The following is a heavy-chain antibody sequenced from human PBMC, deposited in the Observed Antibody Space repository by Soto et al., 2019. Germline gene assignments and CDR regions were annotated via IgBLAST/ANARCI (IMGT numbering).Heavy chain of an antibody. CDR3: ARGPARGDHYQSGFDT. D-gene: IGHD3-10*01. Sequence: SETLSLTCTVSGGSVSSGSYYWSWIRQPPGKGLEWIGYIYYSGSTNYNPSLKSRVTISVDTSKNQFSLKLSSVTAADTAVYYCARGPARGDHYQSGFDTWGQGTLVTVSS. CDR2: IYYSGST. J-gene: IGHJ5*01. CDR1: GGSVSSGSYY. V-gene: IGHV4-61*01.